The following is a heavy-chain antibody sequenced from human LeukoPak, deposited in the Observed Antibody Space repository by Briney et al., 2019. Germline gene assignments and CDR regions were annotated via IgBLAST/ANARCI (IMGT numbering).Heavy chain of an antibody. CDR3: ARRPRGFYYYMDV. D-gene: IGHD3-10*01. Sequence: SETLSLTCTVSGGSISSSSYYWDWIRQPPGKGLEWIGSIYYSGSTYYNPSLKSRVTISVDTSKNQFSLKLSSVTAADTAVYYCARRPRGFYYYMDVWGKGTTVTVSS. V-gene: IGHV4-39*01. J-gene: IGHJ6*03. CDR2: IYYSGST. CDR1: GGSISSSSYY.